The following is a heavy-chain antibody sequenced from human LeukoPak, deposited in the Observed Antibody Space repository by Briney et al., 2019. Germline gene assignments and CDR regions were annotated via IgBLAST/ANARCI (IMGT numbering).Heavy chain of an antibody. Sequence: GGSLRLSCAASGFTVSSYAMSWVRQAPGKGLEWVSGFSGSGGDTYYADSVKGRFTISRDNSKNTLYLQMNSLRAEDTAVYYCARISRPKIAAAEAFDIWGQGTMVTVSS. J-gene: IGHJ3*02. CDR2: FSGSGGDT. CDR3: ARISRPKIAAAEAFDI. V-gene: IGHV3-23*01. CDR1: GFTVSSYA. D-gene: IGHD6-13*01.